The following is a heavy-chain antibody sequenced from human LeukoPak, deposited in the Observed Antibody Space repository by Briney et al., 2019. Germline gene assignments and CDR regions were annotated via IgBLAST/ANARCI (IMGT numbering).Heavy chain of an antibody. V-gene: IGHV4-34*01. Sequence: SETLSLTCAVYGETFSGYYWSWIRQPPGKGLEWIGEINHGGNTKYNPSLKSRVTISVGTSKNQFSLKLSSVTAADTAVYYCARDLGPDDAFDIWGQGTMVTVSS. CDR3: ARDLGPDDAFDI. CDR2: INHGGNT. CDR1: GETFSGYY. D-gene: IGHD1-14*01. J-gene: IGHJ3*02.